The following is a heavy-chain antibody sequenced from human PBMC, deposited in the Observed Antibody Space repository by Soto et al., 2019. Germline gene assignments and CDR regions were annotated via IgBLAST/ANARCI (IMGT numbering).Heavy chain of an antibody. V-gene: IGHV4-34*01. CDR3: ARGRRYDFWSGYYRNYYYYGMDV. J-gene: IGHJ6*02. CDR1: GGSFSGYY. D-gene: IGHD3-3*01. Sequence: NPSETLSLTCAVYGGSFSGYYWSWIRQPPGKGLEWIGEINHSGSTNYNPSLKSRVTISVDTSKNQFSLKLSSVTAADTAVYYCARGRRYDFWSGYYRNYYYYGMDVWGQGTTVTVSS. CDR2: INHSGST.